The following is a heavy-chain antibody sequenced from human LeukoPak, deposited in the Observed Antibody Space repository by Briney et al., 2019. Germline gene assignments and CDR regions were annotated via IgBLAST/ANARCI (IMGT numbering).Heavy chain of an antibody. CDR2: IYPRDSDT. Sequence: GESLKISCKGFGYDFTTIWSGWVRQMPGKGLEWMGTIYPRDSDTRYSPSFKGQVTISVDKSISTAYLQWSSLKASDTDMYYCARAGMSAAVLDYWGQGTLVTVSP. J-gene: IGHJ4*02. CDR1: GYDFTTIW. D-gene: IGHD6-13*01. CDR3: ARAGMSAAVLDY. V-gene: IGHV5-51*01.